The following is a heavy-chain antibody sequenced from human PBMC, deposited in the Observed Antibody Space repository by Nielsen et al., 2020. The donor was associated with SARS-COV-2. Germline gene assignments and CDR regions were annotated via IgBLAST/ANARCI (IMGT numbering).Heavy chain of an antibody. CDR2: ISAYNGNT. J-gene: IGHJ3*02. CDR3: ATERYSGTPSAFDI. Sequence: ASVKVSCKASGYTFTSYGISWVRQAPGQGLEWMGWISAYNGNTNYAQKLQGRVTMTTDTSTSTAYMELRSLRSDDTAVYYCATERYSGTPSAFDIWGQGTMVTVSS. D-gene: IGHD1-26*01. V-gene: IGHV1-18*01. CDR1: GYTFTSYG.